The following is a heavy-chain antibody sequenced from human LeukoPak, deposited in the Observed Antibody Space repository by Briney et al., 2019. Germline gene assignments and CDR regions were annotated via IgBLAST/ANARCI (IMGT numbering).Heavy chain of an antibody. J-gene: IGHJ4*02. V-gene: IGHV5-51*01. D-gene: IGHD4-17*01. CDR3: ARLVTTVTTYYFDY. CDR1: GYSFTTYW. Sequence: GESLKISCKGSGYSFTTYWIGWVRQMPGKGLGWMGIIYPGDSDTRYSPSFQGQVTISADKSISTAYLQWSSLKASDTAMYYCARLVTTVTTYYFDYWGQGTLVTVSS. CDR2: IYPGDSDT.